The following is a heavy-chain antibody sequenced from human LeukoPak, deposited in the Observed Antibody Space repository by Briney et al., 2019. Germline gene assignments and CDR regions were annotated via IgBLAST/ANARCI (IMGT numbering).Heavy chain of an antibody. CDR3: ASYVWGSYFGPKRFDY. CDR2: IYYSGST. J-gene: IGHJ4*02. D-gene: IGHD3-16*01. CDR1: GGSISSSNYY. Sequence: PSETLSLTCTVSGGSISSSNYYWGWIRQPPGKGLEWIGNIYYSGSTYYNPSLKSRVTISVDTSKNQFSLKLSSVTAADTAVYYCASYVWGSYFGPKRFDYWGQGTLVTVSS. V-gene: IGHV4-39*01.